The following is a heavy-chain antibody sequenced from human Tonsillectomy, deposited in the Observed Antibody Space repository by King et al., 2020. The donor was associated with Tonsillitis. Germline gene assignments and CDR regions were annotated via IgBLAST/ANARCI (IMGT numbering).Heavy chain of an antibody. CDR2: ISYDGSNK. V-gene: IGHV3-30*04. CDR1: GFTFSSYA. CDR3: AREGLMVYRDHYFDY. D-gene: IGHD2-8*01. J-gene: IGHJ4*02. Sequence: VQLVESGGGVVQPGRSLRLSCAASGFTFSSYAMHWVRQAPGKGLEWVAVISYDGSNKYYADSVKGRFTISRDNSKNTLYLQMNSLRAEDTAVYYCAREGLMVYRDHYFDYWGQGTLVTVSS.